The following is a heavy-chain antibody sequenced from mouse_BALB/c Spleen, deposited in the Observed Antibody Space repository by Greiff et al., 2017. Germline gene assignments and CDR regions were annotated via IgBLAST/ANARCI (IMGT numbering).Heavy chain of an antibody. V-gene: IGHV5-6-5*01. D-gene: IGHD2-14*01. CDR1: GFTFSSYD. CDR2: ISIGSST. CDR3: ARVNRYDEGIFYAMDY. J-gene: IGHJ4*01. Sequence: EVLLVESGGGLVKPGGSLKLSCAASGFTFSSYDMSWVSQTPEKRLEWVASISIGSSTYYPDSVKGRFTITRDNAMNILYPQMSSLRSEDTAMYYGARVNRYDEGIFYAMDYWGQGTSVTVSS.